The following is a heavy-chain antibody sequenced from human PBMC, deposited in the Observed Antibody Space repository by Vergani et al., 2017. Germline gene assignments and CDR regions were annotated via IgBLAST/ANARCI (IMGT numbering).Heavy chain of an antibody. J-gene: IGHJ6*02. D-gene: IGHD1-26*01. Sequence: EVQLVESGGGLVPPGGSLRPSCAASGFTVSSNYMSWVRQAPGKGLEWVSVIYSGGSTYYADSVKGRFTISRDNSKNTLYLQMNSLRAEDTAVYYCAREGSRGVGAMYGMDVWGQGTTVTVSS. CDR2: IYSGGST. V-gene: IGHV3-66*01. CDR3: AREGSRGVGAMYGMDV. CDR1: GFTVSSNY.